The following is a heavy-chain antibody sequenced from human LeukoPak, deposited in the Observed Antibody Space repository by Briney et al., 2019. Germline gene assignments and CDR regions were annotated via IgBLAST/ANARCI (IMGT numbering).Heavy chain of an antibody. CDR1: GFTFSTYG. CDR3: AELGITMIGGV. Sequence: GGSLRLSCAASGFTFSTYGMHWVRQAPGKGLEWVAFIRYDGRNKYYADSVKGRFTISRDNAKNSLYVQMNSLRVEDTAVYYCAELGITMIGGVWGKGTTVTISS. CDR2: IRYDGRNK. J-gene: IGHJ6*04. D-gene: IGHD3-10*02. V-gene: IGHV3-30*02.